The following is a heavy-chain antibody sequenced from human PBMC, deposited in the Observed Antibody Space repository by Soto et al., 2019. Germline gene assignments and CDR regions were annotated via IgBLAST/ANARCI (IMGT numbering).Heavy chain of an antibody. V-gene: IGHV1-69*01. Sequence: QVQLVQSGAEVKKPGSSVKVSCKASGGTFSSYAISWVRQAPGQGLEWMGGIIPIFGTANYAQKFQGRVTITADESTSTDYMELSSLRSEDTVVYYCARDRAAPGPNWFDPWGQGTLVTVSS. J-gene: IGHJ5*02. CDR2: IIPIFGTA. CDR3: ARDRAAPGPNWFDP. D-gene: IGHD6-6*01. CDR1: GGTFSSYA.